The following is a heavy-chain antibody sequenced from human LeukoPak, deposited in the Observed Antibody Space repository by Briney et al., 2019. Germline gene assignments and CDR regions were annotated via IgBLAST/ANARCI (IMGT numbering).Heavy chain of an antibody. V-gene: IGHV1-46*01. CDR2: INLSAGTT. D-gene: IGHD1-26*01. CDR1: GYTFAGYY. CDR3: ARGMGVGSTMGYFYY. J-gene: IGHJ4*02. Sequence: ASVKVSCKASGYTFAGYYMHWVRQAPGQGLEWMGVINLSAGTTNYAQKFQGRVTMTRDMSTSTVYMELSSLTSEDTAVYYCARGMGVGSTMGYFYYWGQGTLVTVSS.